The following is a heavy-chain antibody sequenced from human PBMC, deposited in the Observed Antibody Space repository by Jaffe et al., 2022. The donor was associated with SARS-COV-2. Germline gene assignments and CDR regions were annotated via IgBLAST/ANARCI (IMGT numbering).Heavy chain of an antibody. V-gene: IGHV3-21*01. CDR2: ISSSSSYI. CDR3: ARVGEYCSGGSCPLPQTFDY. D-gene: IGHD2-15*01. CDR1: GFTFSSYS. Sequence: EVQLVESGGGLVKPGGSLRLSCAASGFTFSSYSMNWVRQAPGKGLEWVSSISSSSSYIYYADSVKGRFTISRDNAKNSLYLQMNSLRAEDTAVYYCARVGEYCSGGSCPLPQTFDYWGQGTLVTVSS. J-gene: IGHJ4*02.